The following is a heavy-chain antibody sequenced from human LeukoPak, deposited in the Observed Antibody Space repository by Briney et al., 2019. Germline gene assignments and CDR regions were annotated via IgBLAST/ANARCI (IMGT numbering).Heavy chain of an antibody. CDR3: ARVGADGSGFLFDD. CDR1: GGSISSYY. Sequence: SETLSLTCTVSGGSISSYYWSWIRQPPGKGLEWIGYIYYSGSTNYNPSLKSRVTISVDTSKNQFSLKLSSVIGADTAVYYCARVGADGSGFLFDDWGQGTLVTVSS. CDR2: IYYSGST. J-gene: IGHJ4*02. V-gene: IGHV4-59*12. D-gene: IGHD3-10*01.